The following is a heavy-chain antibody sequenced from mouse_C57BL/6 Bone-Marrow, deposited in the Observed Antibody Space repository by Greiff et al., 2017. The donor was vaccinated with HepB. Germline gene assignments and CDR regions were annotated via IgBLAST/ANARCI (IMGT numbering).Heavy chain of an antibody. CDR1: GYTFTSYW. J-gene: IGHJ4*01. CDR2: IDPSDSYT. Sequence: QVQLQQPGAELVRPGTSVKLSCKASGYTFTSYWMHWVKQRPGQGLEWIGVIDPSDSYTNYNQKFKGKATLTVDTSSSTAYMQLSSLTAEDSAVYDCARGLLLAMDYWGQGTSVTVSS. CDR3: ARGLLLAMDY. D-gene: IGHD2-3*01. V-gene: IGHV1-59*01.